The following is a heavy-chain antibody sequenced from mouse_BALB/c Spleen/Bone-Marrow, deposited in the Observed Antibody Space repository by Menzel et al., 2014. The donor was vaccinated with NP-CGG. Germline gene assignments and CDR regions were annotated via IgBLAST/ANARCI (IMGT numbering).Heavy chain of an antibody. Sequence: EVHLVESGPELVKPGASVKTSCKASGYTFTSYVMHWVKQKPGQGLEWIGYINPYNDGTKYNEKFKGKATLTSDKSSSTAYMELSSLTSEDSADYYCASPYYRYDGFAYWGQGTLVTVSA. CDR2: INPYNDGT. V-gene: IGHV1-14*01. CDR1: GYTFTSYV. D-gene: IGHD2-14*01. CDR3: ASPYYRYDGFAY. J-gene: IGHJ3*01.